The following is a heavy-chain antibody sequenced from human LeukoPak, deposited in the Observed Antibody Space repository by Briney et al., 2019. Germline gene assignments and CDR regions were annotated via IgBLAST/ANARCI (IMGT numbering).Heavy chain of an antibody. J-gene: IGHJ4*02. CDR2: INNYGSIT. Sequence: SGGSLRLSCAASGLTFSNYWMQWVRQAPGKGLVWVSRINNYGSITTYADSVKGRFTISRDNAKNTLYLQMNSLRAEDTAVYYCASPTSQYDYWGLGTLVTVSS. V-gene: IGHV3-74*03. CDR3: ASPTSQYDY. D-gene: IGHD1-26*01. CDR1: GLTFSNYW.